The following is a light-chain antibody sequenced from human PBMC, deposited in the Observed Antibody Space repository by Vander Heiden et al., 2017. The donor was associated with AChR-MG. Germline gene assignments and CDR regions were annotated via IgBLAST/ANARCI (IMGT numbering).Light chain of an antibody. J-gene: IGKJ1*01. CDR1: QSVLYSSNNKNY. CDR3: QQYYSTLPT. CDR2: WAS. Sequence: DIVMTQSPDSLAVSLGERAPINCKSSQSVLYSSNNKNYLAWYQQKPGQPPKLLIYWASTRESGVPDRFSGSGSGTDFTLTISSLQAEDVAVYYCQQYYSTLPTFGQGTKVEIK. V-gene: IGKV4-1*01.